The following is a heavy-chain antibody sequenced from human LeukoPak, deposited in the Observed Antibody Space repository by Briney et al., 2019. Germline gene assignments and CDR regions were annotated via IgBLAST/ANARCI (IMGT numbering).Heavy chain of an antibody. CDR1: GYTLTSNG. CDR2: ISVYNGNT. V-gene: IGHV1-18*03. Sequence: ASVKVSCKASGYTLTSNGISWVRQAPGQGLEWMGWISVYNGNTNYAQKFQGRVTVTTDTSTSTAYMELRSLRSDDMAVYYCARWRGANVLRYFDYEMEPAAPSGHFDYWGQGTLVTVSS. CDR3: ARWRGANVLRYFDYEMEPAAPSGHFDY. J-gene: IGHJ4*02. D-gene: IGHD3-9*01.